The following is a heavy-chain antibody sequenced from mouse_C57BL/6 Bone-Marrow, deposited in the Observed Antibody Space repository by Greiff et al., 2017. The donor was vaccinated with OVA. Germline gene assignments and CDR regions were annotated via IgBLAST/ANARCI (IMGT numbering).Heavy chain of an antibody. CDR2: IDPENGDT. D-gene: IGHD1-1*01. V-gene: IGHV14-4*01. CDR1: GFKIKDYN. CDR3: TTMTTVVAEAY. J-gene: IGHJ3*01. Sequence: VQLQQSGAELVRPGASVKLSCTASGFKIKDYNMHWVKQRPEQGLEWIGWIDPENGDTEYASKFQGKAPITADTSSNTAYLQLSSLTSEDTAVYYCTTMTTVVAEAYWGQGTLVSVS.